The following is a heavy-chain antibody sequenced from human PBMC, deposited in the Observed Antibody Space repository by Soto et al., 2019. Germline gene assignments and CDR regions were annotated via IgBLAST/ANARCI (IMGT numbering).Heavy chain of an antibody. D-gene: IGHD3-3*01. J-gene: IGHJ5*02. CDR2: VYYSGYT. CDR1: GGSISSFR. Sequence: XGTLSLPCTVSGGSISSFRWSWIRQPPGRGLEWIGYVYYSGYTHYNPSLKSRVTMSVDTSKNQFSLRLSSVTAADTAIYYCATRITVFGLLIPPFDPWGQGTQVTVSS. CDR3: ATRITVFGLLIPPFDP. V-gene: IGHV4-59*03.